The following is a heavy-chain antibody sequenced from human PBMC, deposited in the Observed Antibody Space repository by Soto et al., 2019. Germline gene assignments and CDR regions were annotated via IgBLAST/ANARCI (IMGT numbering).Heavy chain of an antibody. J-gene: IGHJ4*02. Sequence: GGSLRLSCAASGFTFSSYSMNWVRQAPGKGLEWVSSISSSSSYIYYADSVKGRFTISRDNAKNSLYLQMNSLRAEDTAVYYCARDPSSSSFPFDYWGQGTLVTVPS. CDR2: ISSSSSYI. V-gene: IGHV3-21*01. CDR1: GFTFSSYS. CDR3: ARDPSSSSFPFDY. D-gene: IGHD6-6*01.